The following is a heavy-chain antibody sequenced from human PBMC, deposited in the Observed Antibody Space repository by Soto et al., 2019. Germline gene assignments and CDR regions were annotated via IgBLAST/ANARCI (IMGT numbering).Heavy chain of an antibody. J-gene: IGHJ4*02. CDR1: GYSFTGLD. CDR3: ARGVTAGVDY. V-gene: IGHV1-8*01. D-gene: IGHD1-26*01. Sequence: ASVKVSCKASGYSFTGLDINWVRQTTGQGLEWMGWMEPSSGRTGYAQKFQGRVTMTRDTSINTAYMELSSLTSDDTAFYYCARGVTAGVDYWGQGTLVSVSS. CDR2: MEPSSGRT.